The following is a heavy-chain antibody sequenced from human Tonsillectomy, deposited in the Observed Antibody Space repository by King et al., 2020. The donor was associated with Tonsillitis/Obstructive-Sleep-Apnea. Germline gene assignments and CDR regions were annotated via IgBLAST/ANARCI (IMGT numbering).Heavy chain of an antibody. D-gene: IGHD3-3*01. CDR3: ARDSSPRYYDFWSGYGDY. CDR2: IWYDGSNK. V-gene: IGHV3-33*01. Sequence: VQLVESGGGVGQPGRSLRLSCAASGFTFSSYGMHWVRQAPGKGLEWVAVIWYDGSNKYYAESVKGRFTISSDNSKNTLYLQMNRLRAEDTVVYYCARDSSPRYYDFWSGYGDYWGQGTLVTVSS. J-gene: IGHJ4*02. CDR1: GFTFSSYG.